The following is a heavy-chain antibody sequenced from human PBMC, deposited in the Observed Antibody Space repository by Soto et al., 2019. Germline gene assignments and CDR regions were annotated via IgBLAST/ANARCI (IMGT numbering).Heavy chain of an antibody. CDR3: AKDLAVGLVDY. CDR1: GYTFTSYG. J-gene: IGHJ4*02. Sequence: QVQLVQSGAEVKKHGASVKVSCKAYGYTFTSYGISWVRQAPGQGLEWMGWISAYNGNTKYAQKLQGRVTMTTDTSTSIAYMEVRSLRSDDTAVYYCAKDLAVGLVDYWGQGTLVTVSS. V-gene: IGHV1-18*01. CDR2: ISAYNGNT. D-gene: IGHD6-19*01.